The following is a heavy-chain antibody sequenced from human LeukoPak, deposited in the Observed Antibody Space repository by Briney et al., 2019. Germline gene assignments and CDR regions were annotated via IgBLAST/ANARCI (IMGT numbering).Heavy chain of an antibody. D-gene: IGHD2-2*01. CDR1: GFTISNSA. V-gene: IGHV3-23*01. Sequence: GGSLRLSCAASGFTISNSAMTWLRQAPGKGLDWVSIITDNGAHTFYADSVKGRFTISRDTSENTLYLQMNSLRADDTAVYYCATVGGSCSSSNCFAYFAYWGQGTLVTVSS. CDR3: ATVGGSCSSSNCFAYFAY. J-gene: IGHJ4*02. CDR2: ITDNGAHT.